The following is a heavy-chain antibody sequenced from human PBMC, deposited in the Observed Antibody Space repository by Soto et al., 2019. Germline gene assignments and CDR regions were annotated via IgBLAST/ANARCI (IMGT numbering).Heavy chain of an antibody. CDR2: IYYSGST. D-gene: IGHD6-19*01. Sequence: SETLSLTCTVSGGSVSSGSYYWSWIRQPPGKGLEWIGYIYYSGSTNYNPSLKSRVTISVDTSKNQFSLKLSSVTAADTAVYYCARDWRYSSGWYSYWGQGPLITVSS. J-gene: IGHJ4*02. V-gene: IGHV4-61*01. CDR3: ARDWRYSSGWYSY. CDR1: GGSVSSGSYY.